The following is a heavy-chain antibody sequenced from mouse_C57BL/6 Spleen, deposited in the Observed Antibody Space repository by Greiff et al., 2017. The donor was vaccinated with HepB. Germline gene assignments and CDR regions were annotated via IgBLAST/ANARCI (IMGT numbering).Heavy chain of an antibody. CDR1: GYTFTSYW. D-gene: IGHD1-1*01. CDR3: TRFDTTVVATDY. CDR2: IYPGNSDT. J-gene: IGHJ2*01. V-gene: IGHV1-5*01. Sequence: EVHLVESGTVLARPGASVKMSCKTSGYTFTSYWMHWVKQRPGQGLEWIGAIYPGNSDTSYNQKFKGKAKLTAVTSASTAYMELSSLTNEDSAVYYCTRFDTTVVATDYWGQGTTLTVSS.